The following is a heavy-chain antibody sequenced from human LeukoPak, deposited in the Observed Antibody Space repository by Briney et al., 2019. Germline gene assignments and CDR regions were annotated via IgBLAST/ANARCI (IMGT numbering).Heavy chain of an antibody. D-gene: IGHD2-8*01. Sequence: PGGSLRLSCAASGFTFSDFAMGWVRQAPGKGLEWVANIKQDGSEKYYVDSVKGRFTTSRDNAKNSLSLHMNSLRAEDTAVYYCARDRGECTNGVCYYHDFDYWGQGTLVTVSS. CDR3: ARDRGECTNGVCYYHDFDY. V-gene: IGHV3-7*01. CDR1: GFTFSDFA. CDR2: IKQDGSEK. J-gene: IGHJ4*02.